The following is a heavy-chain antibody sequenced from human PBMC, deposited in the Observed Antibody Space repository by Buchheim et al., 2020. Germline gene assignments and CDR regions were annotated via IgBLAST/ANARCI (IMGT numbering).Heavy chain of an antibody. D-gene: IGHD3-22*01. V-gene: IGHV4-61*01. CDR1: GGSVSSGSYY. CDR2: IFYTGST. CDR3: ARGYYDSSGWGGFDY. Sequence: QVQLQESGPRLVKPSETLSLTCSVSGGSVSSGSYYWSWIRQPPGKGLEWIGDIFYTGSTNYNPSLKSRLIISIDTSKNQFSLNLASVTAADTAVYYCARGYYDSSGWGGFDYWGQGTL. J-gene: IGHJ4*02.